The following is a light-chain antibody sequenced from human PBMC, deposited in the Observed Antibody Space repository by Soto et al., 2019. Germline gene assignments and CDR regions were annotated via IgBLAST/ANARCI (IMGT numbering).Light chain of an antibody. V-gene: IGKV3-20*01. CDR1: QSVSTWY. CDR2: SAS. CDR3: QHYGDSPT. Sequence: EIVLTQSPGTLSLSPGERATLTCRASQSVSTWYLAWYQQKPGQAPRLLISSASNRATGIPDRFSGSGSGTDFTLTISRLEPEDFAVYFCQHYGDSPTFGQGTKLEIK. J-gene: IGKJ2*01.